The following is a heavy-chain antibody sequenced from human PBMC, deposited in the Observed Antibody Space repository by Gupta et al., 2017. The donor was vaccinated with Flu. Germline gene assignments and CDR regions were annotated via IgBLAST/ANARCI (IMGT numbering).Heavy chain of an antibody. CDR3: ARAAVAGILYGFDI. J-gene: IGHJ3*02. D-gene: IGHD6-19*01. Sequence: MHWGRQAPGKGLEWVAGISWSSGSIDYAASVKGRFTVSRDSVKNSLYLQMNGLRPADTSVYFCARAAVAGILYGFDIWGQGTMVNVSS. V-gene: IGHV3-9*01. CDR2: ISWSSGSI.